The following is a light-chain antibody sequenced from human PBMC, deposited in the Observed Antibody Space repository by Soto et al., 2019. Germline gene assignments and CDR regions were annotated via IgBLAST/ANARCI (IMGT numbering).Light chain of an antibody. CDR1: QDITNY. Sequence: DLQMTQSPSSLSASVGDRVTITCQASQDITNYLNWYQQKPGKAPRLLVYDGSNLDTGVPSRFSESGSGTHFSFTISSLHPEDIATYYCQQFDSLPITFGQGTRLEI. CDR2: DGS. J-gene: IGKJ5*01. CDR3: QQFDSLPIT. V-gene: IGKV1-33*01.